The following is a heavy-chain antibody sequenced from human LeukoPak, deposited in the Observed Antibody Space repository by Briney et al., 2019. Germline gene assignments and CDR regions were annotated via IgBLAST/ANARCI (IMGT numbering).Heavy chain of an antibody. CDR2: IYYSGSI. CDR1: GGSISSYY. Sequence: PSETLSLTCTVSGGSISSYYWSWIRQPPGKGLEWIGYIYYSGSINYNPSLKSRVTISVDTSKNQFSLKLSSVTAADTAVYYCAREDGSGSYSSSYWGQGTLVTVSS. D-gene: IGHD3-10*01. J-gene: IGHJ4*02. CDR3: AREDGSGSYSSSY. V-gene: IGHV4-59*12.